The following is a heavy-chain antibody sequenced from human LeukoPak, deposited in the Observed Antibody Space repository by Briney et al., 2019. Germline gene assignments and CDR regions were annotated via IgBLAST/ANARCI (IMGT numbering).Heavy chain of an antibody. Sequence: SQTLSLTCAVSGDSISSGGYSWSWIRQPPGKGLEWIGYIYYSGSTYYNPSLKSRVTISVDTSKNQFSLKLKSVTAADTAVYYCVRGPYGSSISNWFDPWGQGILVIVSS. CDR3: VRGPYGSSISNWFDP. D-gene: IGHD3-10*01. J-gene: IGHJ5*02. V-gene: IGHV4-30-4*07. CDR1: GDSISSGGYS. CDR2: IYYSGST.